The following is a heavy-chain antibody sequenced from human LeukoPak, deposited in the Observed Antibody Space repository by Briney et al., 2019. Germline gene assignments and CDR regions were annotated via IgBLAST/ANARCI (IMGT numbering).Heavy chain of an antibody. CDR2: IDPTASYT. CDR3: ARVHDSSGYYWYFDL. J-gene: IGHJ2*01. Sequence: GESLRISCKGSGYSFTTYWMSWVRQMPGKGLEWMGRIDPTASYTNYSPSFQGHVTISSDKSMSTAFLQWRSLKAADTAMYYCARVHDSSGYYWYFDLWGRGTLVTVSS. D-gene: IGHD3-22*01. V-gene: IGHV5-10-1*01. CDR1: GYSFTTYW.